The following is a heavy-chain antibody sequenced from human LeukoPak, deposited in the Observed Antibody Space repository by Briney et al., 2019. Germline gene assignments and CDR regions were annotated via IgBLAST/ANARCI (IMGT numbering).Heavy chain of an antibody. Sequence: GGSLTLSCAASGFSFGDSDMNWFRQAPGEGPQWVANINYLGHFTSYADSVKGRFTIARDNSKNMLFLQMDGLRVEDTALYYCAKDPNWEGGYWGQGILVTVSS. CDR1: GFSFGDSD. CDR3: AKDPNWEGGY. CDR2: INYLGHFT. D-gene: IGHD1-1*01. V-gene: IGHV3-23*01. J-gene: IGHJ4*02.